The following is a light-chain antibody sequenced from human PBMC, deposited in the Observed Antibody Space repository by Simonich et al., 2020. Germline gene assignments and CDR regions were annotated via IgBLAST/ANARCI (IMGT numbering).Light chain of an antibody. CDR1: VLAKKY. J-gene: IGLJ2*01. Sequence: SYELTQPSSVSVSPGQTARITCSGDVLAKKYARWFQQKPGQAPVLVIYKDSERPSWITARFSGSSSGTTVTLTISGAQVEDEADYYCYSAADNNLVFGGGTKLTVL. V-gene: IGLV3-27*01. CDR2: KDS. CDR3: YSAADNNLV.